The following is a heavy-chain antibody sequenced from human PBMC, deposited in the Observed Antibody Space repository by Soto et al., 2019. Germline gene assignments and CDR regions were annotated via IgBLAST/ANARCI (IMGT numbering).Heavy chain of an antibody. D-gene: IGHD3-10*01. J-gene: IGHJ6*03. Sequence: SETLSLTCTVSGGSISSYYWSWIRQPPGKGLEWIGNIYYSGSTNYNPSLKSRVTISVDTSKNQFSLKLSSVTAADTAVYYCARVYGSGKGYYYYMDVWGKGTTVTVSS. V-gene: IGHV4-59*08. CDR2: IYYSGST. CDR1: GGSISSYY. CDR3: ARVYGSGKGYYYYMDV.